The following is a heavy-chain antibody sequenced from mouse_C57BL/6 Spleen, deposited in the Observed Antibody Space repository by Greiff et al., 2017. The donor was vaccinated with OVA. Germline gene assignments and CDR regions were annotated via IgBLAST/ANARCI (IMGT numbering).Heavy chain of an antibody. CDR3: ARRGGVGNYFDY. Sequence: EVQLQQSGPELVKPGASVKISCKASGYSFTGYYMNWVKQSPEKSLEWIGEINPSTGGTTYNQKFKAKATLTVDKSSSTAYMQLKSLTSEDSAVYYCARRGGVGNYFDYWGQGTTLTVSS. CDR2: INPSTGGT. D-gene: IGHD1-1*01. CDR1: GYSFTGYY. V-gene: IGHV1-42*01. J-gene: IGHJ2*01.